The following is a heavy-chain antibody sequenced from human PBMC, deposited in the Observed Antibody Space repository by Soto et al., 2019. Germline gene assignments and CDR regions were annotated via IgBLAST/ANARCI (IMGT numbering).Heavy chain of an antibody. Sequence: GASVKVSCKASGYTFTSYYMHWVRQAPGQGLEWMGIINPSGGSTSYAQKFQGRVTMTRDTSTSTVYMELSSLRSEDTAVCYCARAPCTSCYRQIFYYYYGMDVWGQGTTVTVSS. CDR2: INPSGGST. CDR3: ARAPCTSCYRQIFYYYYGMDV. J-gene: IGHJ6*02. D-gene: IGHD2-2*01. V-gene: IGHV1-46*03. CDR1: GYTFTSYY.